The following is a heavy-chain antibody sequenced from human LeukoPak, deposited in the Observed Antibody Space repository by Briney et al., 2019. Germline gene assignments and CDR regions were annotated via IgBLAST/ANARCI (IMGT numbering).Heavy chain of an antibody. CDR2: ISSSGSTM. V-gene: IGHV3-48*03. Sequence: PGGSLRLSCAASGFTFSSYEMHWVRQAPGKGLAWVSYISSSGSTMYYADSVKGRFTISRDNAKNSLYLQMNSLRAEDTAVYYCAKDHSFSARYLDIWGQGTMVTVSS. D-gene: IGHD1-1*01. J-gene: IGHJ3*02. CDR3: AKDHSFSARYLDI. CDR1: GFTFSSYE.